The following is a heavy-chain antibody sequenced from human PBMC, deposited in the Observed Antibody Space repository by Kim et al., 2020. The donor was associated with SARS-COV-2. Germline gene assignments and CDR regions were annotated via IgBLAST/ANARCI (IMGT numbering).Heavy chain of an antibody. J-gene: IGHJ4*02. V-gene: IGHV4-34*01. CDR1: GGSFSSYY. CDR3: ARGDTYLYDSCGDYPLLLDF. CDR2: INHSGST. Sequence: SETLSLTCAVSGGSFSSYYWNWIRQPPGKGLEWIGKINHSGSTDYNPSLKSRLTISIDTSKNQFSLKLNSVTAADTAVYYCARGDTYLYDSCGDYPLLLDFWGEGTLVTVSS. D-gene: IGHD3-22*01.